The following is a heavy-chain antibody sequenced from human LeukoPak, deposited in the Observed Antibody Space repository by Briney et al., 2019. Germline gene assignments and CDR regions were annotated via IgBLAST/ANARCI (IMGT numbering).Heavy chain of an antibody. V-gene: IGHV3-11*01. J-gene: IGHJ4*02. CDR1: GFTFSDYY. Sequence: PGGSLRLSCAASGFTFSDYYMSWIRQAPGKGLEWVSYISSSGSTIYYADSVKGRFTISRDNAKNSLYLQMNSLRAEDTVVYYCARSRSIFGVVSPLTYWGQGTLVTVSS. CDR2: ISSSGSTI. D-gene: IGHD3-3*01. CDR3: ARSRSIFGVVSPLTY.